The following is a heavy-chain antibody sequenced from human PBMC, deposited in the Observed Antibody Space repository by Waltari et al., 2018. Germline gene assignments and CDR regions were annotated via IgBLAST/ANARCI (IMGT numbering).Heavy chain of an antibody. CDR1: GFTFPNTW. CDR3: TSGRGVYHF. V-gene: IGHV3-15*07. Sequence: EVQLVESGGDLVKPGGSLRLSCAASGFTFPNTWLNWVRKCPAKGLEGVGRIRGKTDGGTTDYAAPVKGRFTISRDDSKDTLYLQMNDLKIEDTAVYYCTSGRGVYHFWGQGTLVTASS. J-gene: IGHJ4*02. D-gene: IGHD3-10*01. CDR2: IRGKTDGGTT.